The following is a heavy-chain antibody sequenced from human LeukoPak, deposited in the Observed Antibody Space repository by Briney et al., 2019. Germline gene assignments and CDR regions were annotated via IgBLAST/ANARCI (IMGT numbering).Heavy chain of an antibody. CDR2: IYYSGST. CDR3: ARDRLSIAVAGADAFDI. Sequence: SETLSLTCTVSGGSISSGGYYWSWIRQHPGKGLEWIGYIYYSGSTYYNPSLKSRVTISVDTSKNQFSLKLSSVTAADTAVYYCARDRLSIAVAGADAFDIWGQGTMVTVSS. CDR1: GGSISSGGYY. V-gene: IGHV4-31*03. J-gene: IGHJ3*02. D-gene: IGHD6-19*01.